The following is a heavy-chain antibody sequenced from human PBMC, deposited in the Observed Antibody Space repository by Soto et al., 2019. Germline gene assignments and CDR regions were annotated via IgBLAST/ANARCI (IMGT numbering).Heavy chain of an antibody. CDR1: GYTFTSYG. J-gene: IGHJ4*02. D-gene: IGHD5-18*01. CDR3: ARDLSYGLCDY. Sequence: QVQLVQSGAEVKKPGASVKVSCKASGYTFTSYGISWVRQAPGQGLEWMGWISAHNGNTKYAQKLQGRXTXTXYTSTSTAYMQLRSLRSDDTAVYYCARDLSYGLCDYWGQGTLVTVSS. V-gene: IGHV1-18*01. CDR2: ISAHNGNT.